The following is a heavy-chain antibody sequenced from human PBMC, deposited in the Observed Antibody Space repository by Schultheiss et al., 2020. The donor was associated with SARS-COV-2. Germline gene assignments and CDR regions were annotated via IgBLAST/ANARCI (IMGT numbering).Heavy chain of an antibody. CDR1: GFTFDDYA. D-gene: IGHD5-24*01. J-gene: IGHJ4*02. Sequence: GGSLRLSCAASGFTFDDYAMHWVRQAPGKGLEWVSGISWNSGSIGYADSVKGRFTISRDNAKNSLYLQMNSLRAEDTALYYCAKADGYNFYYFDYWGQGTLVTVSS. CDR3: AKADGYNFYYFDY. V-gene: IGHV3-9*01. CDR2: ISWNSGSI.